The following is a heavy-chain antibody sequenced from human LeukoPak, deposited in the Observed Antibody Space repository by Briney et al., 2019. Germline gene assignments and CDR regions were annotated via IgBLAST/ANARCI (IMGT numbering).Heavy chain of an antibody. Sequence: GGSLRLSCAASGFTFSSYSMHWVRQAPGKGLVWVSRINSDGSSTSYADSVKGRFTISRDNAKNTLYLQMNSLRAEDTAVYYCARDPVYYPTYYDYVWGSYRYRGYYFDYWGQGTLVTVSS. CDR2: INSDGSST. V-gene: IGHV3-74*01. CDR3: ARDPVYYPTYYDYVWGSYRYRGYYFDY. D-gene: IGHD3-16*02. CDR1: GFTFSSYS. J-gene: IGHJ4*02.